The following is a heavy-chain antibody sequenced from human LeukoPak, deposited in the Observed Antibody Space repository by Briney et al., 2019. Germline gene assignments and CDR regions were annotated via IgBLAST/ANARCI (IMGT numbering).Heavy chain of an antibody. CDR2: IIPIFGTA. Sequence: GASVKVSCKVSGYTLTEVSMHWVRQAPGQGLEWMGGIIPIFGTANYAQKFQGRVTITADKSTSTAYMELSSLRSEDTAVYYCARGRRYDSSGYYYSSYYYYYYMDVWGKGTTVTVSS. D-gene: IGHD3-22*01. CDR3: ARGRRYDSSGYYYSSYYYYYYMDV. J-gene: IGHJ6*03. V-gene: IGHV1-69*06. CDR1: GYTLTEVS.